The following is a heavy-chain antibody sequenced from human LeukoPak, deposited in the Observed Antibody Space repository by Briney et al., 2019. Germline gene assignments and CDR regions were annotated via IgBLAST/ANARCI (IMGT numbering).Heavy chain of an antibody. J-gene: IGHJ5*02. Sequence: SVKVSCKASGGTFSSYAISWVRQAPGQGLEWMGRIIPILGIANYAQKFQGRVTITADKSTSTANMELSSLRSEDTAVYYCARVLRASYYDILTGPSNWFDPWGQGTLVTVSS. CDR2: IIPILGIA. CDR3: ARVLRASYYDILTGPSNWFDP. V-gene: IGHV1-69*04. D-gene: IGHD3-9*01. CDR1: GGTFSSYA.